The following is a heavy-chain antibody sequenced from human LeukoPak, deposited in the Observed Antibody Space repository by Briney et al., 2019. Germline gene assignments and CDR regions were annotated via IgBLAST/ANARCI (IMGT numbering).Heavy chain of an antibody. D-gene: IGHD3-22*01. CDR1: GGSISSYY. V-gene: IGHV4-4*07. CDR2: IYTSGST. J-gene: IGHJ1*01. CDR3: ARGYYYYDSSGYAEYFQH. Sequence: SETLSLTCTVSGGSISSYYWSWIRQPAGKGLEWIGRIYTSGSTNYNPSLKSRVTMSVDTSKNQFSLKLSSVTAADTAVYYCARGYYYYDSSGYAEYFQHWGQGTLVTVSS.